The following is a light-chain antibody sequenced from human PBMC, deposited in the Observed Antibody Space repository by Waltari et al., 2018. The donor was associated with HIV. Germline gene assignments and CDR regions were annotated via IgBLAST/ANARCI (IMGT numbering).Light chain of an antibody. CDR2: AGS. Sequence: DIQMTQSPSSLSASVGDRVTITCRASQGISNYLTWYQQEPGKAPKLLLYAGSRLESEVTSRFSGSGAGADYTLTISGLQPEDFATYYCQHYYPSHPISFGQGTRLEIK. CDR3: QHYYPSHPIS. V-gene: IGKV1-NL1*01. CDR1: QGISNY. J-gene: IGKJ5*01.